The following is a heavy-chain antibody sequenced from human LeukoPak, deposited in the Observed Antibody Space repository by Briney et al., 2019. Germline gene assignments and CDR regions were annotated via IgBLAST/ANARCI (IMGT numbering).Heavy chain of an antibody. CDR3: AKDFYDSSGSRYDY. CDR2: IIPIFGTA. CDR1: GGTFSSYA. J-gene: IGHJ4*02. D-gene: IGHD3-22*01. V-gene: IGHV1-69*13. Sequence: SVKVSCKASGGTFSSYAISWVRQAPGQGLEWMGGIIPIFGTANYAQKFQGRVTITADESTSTAYMELSSLRSEDTAVYYCAKDFYDSSGSRYDYWGQGTLVTVSS.